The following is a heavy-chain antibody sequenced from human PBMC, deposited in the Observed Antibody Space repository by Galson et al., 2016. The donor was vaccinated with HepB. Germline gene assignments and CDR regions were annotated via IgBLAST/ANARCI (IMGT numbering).Heavy chain of an antibody. V-gene: IGHV3-53*01. D-gene: IGHD3-16*01. CDR2: IYVGGST. Sequence: SLRLSCAASGFIVSSNYMSWVRQAPGKGLEWVSVIYVGGSTYYADSVKGRFTISRDNSKNTLYLQMNSLRAEDTAVYFCARGGGPRTRSDYWGQGTLVTVSS. CDR1: GFIVSSNY. J-gene: IGHJ4*02. CDR3: ARGGGPRTRSDY.